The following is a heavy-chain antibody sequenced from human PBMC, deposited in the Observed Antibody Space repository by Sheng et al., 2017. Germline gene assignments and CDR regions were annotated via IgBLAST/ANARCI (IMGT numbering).Heavy chain of an antibody. D-gene: IGHD2-15*01. CDR2: VNHSGST. Sequence: QVQLQQWGAGLLKPSETLSLTCAVYGGSFSGYYWSWIRQPPREGAWSGLGKVNHSGSTNYNPSLKSRVTISVDTSKNQFSLKLSSVTAADTAVYYCARGGPPGXIVVVVAATRYWFDPWGPGNPGHRL. J-gene: IGHJ5*02. V-gene: IGHV4-34*01. CDR3: ARGGPPGXIVVVVAATRYWFDP. CDR1: GGSFSGYY.